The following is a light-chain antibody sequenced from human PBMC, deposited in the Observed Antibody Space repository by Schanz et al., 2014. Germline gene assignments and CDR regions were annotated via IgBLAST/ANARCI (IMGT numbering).Light chain of an antibody. V-gene: IGLV2-8*01. CDR2: EVS. J-gene: IGLJ3*02. CDR3: NSYAGSNNGV. CDR1: SSDVGGYNY. Sequence: QSVLTQPPSASGSPGQSVTISCTGTSSDVGGYNYVSWYQQHPGKAPKLMISEVSKRPSGVPDRFSGSKSGNTASLTVSGLQAEDEADYYCNSYAGSNNGVFGGGTKVTVL.